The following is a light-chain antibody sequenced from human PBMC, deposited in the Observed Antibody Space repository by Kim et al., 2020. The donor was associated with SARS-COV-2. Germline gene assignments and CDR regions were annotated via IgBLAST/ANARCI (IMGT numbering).Light chain of an antibody. V-gene: IGLV3-19*01. J-gene: IGLJ2*01. CDR2: GKN. Sequence: VALGQTVRITCQGDSLRSYYANWYQQKPGQAPIRVIYGKNNRPSGIPDRCSGSSSGNTASLTITGTQAGDEADYYCNSRDSNDNVVFGGGTKLTVL. CDR1: SLRSYY. CDR3: NSRDSNDNVV.